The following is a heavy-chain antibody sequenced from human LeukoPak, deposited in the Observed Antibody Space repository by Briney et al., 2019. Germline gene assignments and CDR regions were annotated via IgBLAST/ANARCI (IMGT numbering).Heavy chain of an antibody. CDR1: GFTLSSYE. CDR2: LSSSGSTI. CDR3: ARLYSSSSGQRASDY. Sequence: GGSLRLSCAASGFTLSSYEMNWVRQAPGKGLEWVSYLSSSGSTIYSADSVKGRFTISRDNAKNSLYLQMNSLRAEDTAVYYCARLYSSSSGQRASDYWGQGTLVSVST. D-gene: IGHD6-6*01. J-gene: IGHJ4*02. V-gene: IGHV3-48*03.